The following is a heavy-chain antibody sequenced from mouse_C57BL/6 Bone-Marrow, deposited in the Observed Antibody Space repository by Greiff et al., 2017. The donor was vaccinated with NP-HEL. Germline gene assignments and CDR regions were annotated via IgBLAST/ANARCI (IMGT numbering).Heavy chain of an antibody. CDR1: GFTFSDYG. D-gene: IGHD2-1*01. CDR2: ISNLAYSI. V-gene: IGHV5-15*01. CDR3: ARVSPLLWYYFDY. J-gene: IGHJ2*01. Sequence: EVKLVESGGGLVQPGGSLKLSCAASGFTFSDYGMAWVRQAPRKGPEWVAFISNLAYSIYYADTVTGRFTISRENAKNTLYLEMSSLRSEDTAMYYCARVSPLLWYYFDYWGQGTTLTVSS.